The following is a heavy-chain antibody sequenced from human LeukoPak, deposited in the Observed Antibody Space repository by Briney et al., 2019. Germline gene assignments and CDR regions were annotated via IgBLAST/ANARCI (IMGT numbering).Heavy chain of an antibody. CDR3: ARATTVTTFFDY. CDR1: GFTFSSYS. J-gene: IGHJ4*02. D-gene: IGHD4-17*01. Sequence: GGSLRLSCAASGFTFSSYSMNWVRQAPGKGLVWVSGINSGGITTTYADSVKGRFTISRDNAKNALYLQMNSLRAEDTAVYYCARATTVTTFFDYWGQGTLVTVSS. CDR2: INSGGITT. V-gene: IGHV3-74*01.